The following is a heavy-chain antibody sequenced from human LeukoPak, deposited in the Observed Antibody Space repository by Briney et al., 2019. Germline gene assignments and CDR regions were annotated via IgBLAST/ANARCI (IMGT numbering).Heavy chain of an antibody. CDR1: GFTFSSYG. Sequence: PGGSLRLSCAASGFTFSSYGMHWVRQAPGKGLEWVAFIRYDGSNKFYADSVKGRFTLSRDNSKNTLCLQMNSLRTEDSAMYYCAKAGYCSTTGCPDYYYMDVWGKGTTVTVSS. J-gene: IGHJ6*03. V-gene: IGHV3-30*02. D-gene: IGHD2-2*01. CDR2: IRYDGSNK. CDR3: AKAGYCSTTGCPDYYYMDV.